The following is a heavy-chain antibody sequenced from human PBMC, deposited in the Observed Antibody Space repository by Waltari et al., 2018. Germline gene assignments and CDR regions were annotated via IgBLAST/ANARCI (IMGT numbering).Heavy chain of an antibody. J-gene: IGHJ4*02. D-gene: IGHD7-27*01. CDR1: GFTFSSFA. Sequence: QVQIVESGGGVVQPGKSLKLPCAASGFTFSSFAMHWVRQAPGKGLEWVAITSYDGTNNYYTDSVKGRFNISRDNSKNTLYLQINALRHEDTAVYFCARDPATKWGVFYFDHWGQGTLVTVSS. CDR2: TSYDGTNN. CDR3: ARDPATKWGVFYFDH. V-gene: IGHV3-30*10.